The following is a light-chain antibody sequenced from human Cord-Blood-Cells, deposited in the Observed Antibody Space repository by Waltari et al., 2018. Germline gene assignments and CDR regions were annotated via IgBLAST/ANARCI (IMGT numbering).Light chain of an antibody. CDR2: GAS. J-gene: IGKJ2*03. CDR3: QQYGSSPMHS. V-gene: IGKV3-20*01. Sequence: EIVLTQSPGTLSLSPGERATLSCRASQSVSSSYLAWYQQKPGQASRLLIYGASSRATGIPDRFSGSGSGTDFTLTISRLEPEDFAVYYCQQYGSSPMHSFGQGTKLEIK. CDR1: QSVSSSY.